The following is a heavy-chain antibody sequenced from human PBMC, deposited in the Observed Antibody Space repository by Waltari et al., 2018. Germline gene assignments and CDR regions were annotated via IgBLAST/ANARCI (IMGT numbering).Heavy chain of an antibody. V-gene: IGHV5-51*01. D-gene: IGHD2-15*01. CDR1: GYSFTSYW. CDR3: ARLPLGYCSGGSCSDWFDP. J-gene: IGHJ5*02. Sequence: VQLVQSGAEVKKPGESLKISCKGSGYSFTSYWIGWVRQMPGKGLEWMGLISPADSDTRYTPSFPGQVTISADKSISTAYLPWSSLTASDTAMYYCARLPLGYCSGGSCSDWFDPWGQGTLVTVSS. CDR2: ISPADSDT.